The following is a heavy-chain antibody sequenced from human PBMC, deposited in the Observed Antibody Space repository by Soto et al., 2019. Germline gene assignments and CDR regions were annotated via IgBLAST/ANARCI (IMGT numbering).Heavy chain of an antibody. V-gene: IGHV3-74*01. CDR3: ARGPTGWYGYDY. CDR1: GFTFSSSW. J-gene: IGHJ4*02. D-gene: IGHD5-18*01. Sequence: EVHLVESGGGLVQPGGSLRLSCAASGFTFSSSWMRWVRQAPGKGLVWVSRINGDESRTNYADSVKGRFTISRDNAKNTLYLEMTSLRAEDPALYYCARGPTGWYGYDYWGQGTLVTVSS. CDR2: INGDESRT.